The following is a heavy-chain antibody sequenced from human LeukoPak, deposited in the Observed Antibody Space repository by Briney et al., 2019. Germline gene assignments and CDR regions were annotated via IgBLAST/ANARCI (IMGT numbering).Heavy chain of an antibody. Sequence: PGGSLRLSCAASGFPFSSYEMNWVRQAPGKGPEWISYIDTSSTTIYYIDSVKGRFTISRDNSKNTLYLQMNSLRPEDTAVYYCARVPGIAATAYYYYAMDVWGQGTTVTVSS. D-gene: IGHD6-13*01. CDR2: IDTSSTTI. CDR1: GFPFSSYE. CDR3: ARVPGIAATAYYYYAMDV. J-gene: IGHJ6*02. V-gene: IGHV3-48*03.